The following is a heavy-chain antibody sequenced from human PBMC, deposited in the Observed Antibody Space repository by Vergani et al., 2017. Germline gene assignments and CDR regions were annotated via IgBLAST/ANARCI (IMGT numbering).Heavy chain of an antibody. V-gene: IGHV4-30-4*01. CDR1: GGSISSGDYY. D-gene: IGHD6-6*01. CDR2: IYYSGST. CDR3: ARASIAARLRIWXFDY. Sequence: QVQLQESGPGLVKPSQTLSLTCTVSGGSISSGDYYWSWIRQPPGKGLEWIGYIYYSGSTYYNPSLKSRVTISVDTSKNQFSLKLSSVTAADAAVYYCARASIAARLRIWXFDYWGQGTLVTVSS. J-gene: IGHJ4*02.